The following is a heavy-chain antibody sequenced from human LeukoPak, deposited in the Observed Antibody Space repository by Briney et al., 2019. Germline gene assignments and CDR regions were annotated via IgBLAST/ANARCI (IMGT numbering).Heavy chain of an antibody. CDR2: ISSSSSYI. Sequence: GGSLRLSCAASGFTFSSYSMNWVRQAPGKGLEWVSSISSSSSYIYYADSVKGRFTISRDNSKNTLYLQMDSLRAGDTAVYYCAKDRARGGATNFDYWGQGTLVTVSS. J-gene: IGHJ4*02. CDR3: AKDRARGGATNFDY. CDR1: GFTFSSYS. V-gene: IGHV3-21*04. D-gene: IGHD1-26*01.